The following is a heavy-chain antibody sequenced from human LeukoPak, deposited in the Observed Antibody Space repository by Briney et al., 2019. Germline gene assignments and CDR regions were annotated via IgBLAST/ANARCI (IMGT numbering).Heavy chain of an antibody. V-gene: IGHV1-8*02. J-gene: IGHJ4*02. D-gene: IGHD6-13*01. CDR2: MNPNSGNT. Sequence: ASVKVSCKASGGTLSSYAINWVRQATGQGLEWMGWMNPNSGNTGYAQKFQGRVTMTRNTSISTAYMELSSLRSEDTAVYYCAAGLGIAAAEDYWGQGTLVTVSS. CDR1: GGTLSSYA. CDR3: AAGLGIAAAEDY.